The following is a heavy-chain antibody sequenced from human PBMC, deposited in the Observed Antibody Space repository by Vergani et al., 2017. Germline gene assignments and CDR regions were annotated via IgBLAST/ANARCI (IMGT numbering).Heavy chain of an antibody. V-gene: IGHV3-7*01. CDR3: SRARRYCSGGSCDYYYYYMDF. CDR2: IKQDGSEQ. CDR1: GFTFSSYW. J-gene: IGHJ6*03. Sequence: VQLVESGGGLVQPGGSLRLSCAASGFTFSSYWMSWVRQAPGKGLEWVANIKQDGSEQYYVDSVKGRFTISRDKAEKSVYLQMNSLSAVDTAVSYYSRARRYCSGGSCDYYYYYMDFWGKGTTVIVSS. D-gene: IGHD2-15*01.